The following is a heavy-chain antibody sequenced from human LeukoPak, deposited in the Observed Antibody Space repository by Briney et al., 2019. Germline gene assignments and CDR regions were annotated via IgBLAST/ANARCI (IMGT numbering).Heavy chain of an antibody. V-gene: IGHV3-30*02. CDR1: GFTFNSYG. CDR2: LRYDGRNQ. J-gene: IGHJ4*02. Sequence: GGSLRLSCVASGFTFNSYGMNWVRQAPGKGLEWVSFLRYDGRNQHYADSVGGRFTISRDNPNNTLYLQMNSLRPEDTAVYYCAKDPVAGAPAYYFDNWGQGNLVTVSS. D-gene: IGHD6-19*01. CDR3: AKDPVAGAPAYYFDN.